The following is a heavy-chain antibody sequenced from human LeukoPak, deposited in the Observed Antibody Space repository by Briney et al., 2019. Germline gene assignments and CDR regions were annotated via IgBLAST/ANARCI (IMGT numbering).Heavy chain of an antibody. V-gene: IGHV3-23*01. Sequence: GSLRLSCAASGFTFSSYAMSWVRQAPGRGLEWVSGISGGSGSTYYADSVKGRFTISRDNSKNMLYLQMNSLRAEDTAVYYCARARQQQPVFYYYYYYGMDVWGQGPTVTVSS. CDR3: ARARQQQPVFYYYYYYGMDV. CDR1: GFTFSSYA. J-gene: IGHJ6*02. CDR2: ISGGSGST. D-gene: IGHD6-13*01.